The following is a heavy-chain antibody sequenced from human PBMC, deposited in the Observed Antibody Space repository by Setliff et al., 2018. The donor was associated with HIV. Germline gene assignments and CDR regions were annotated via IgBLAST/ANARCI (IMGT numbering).Heavy chain of an antibody. Sequence: SVKVSCKASGGTLSSYAISWVRQAPGQGLEWMGGIIPILGIANYAQKFQGRVTITTDESTSTAYMELSSLRSEDTAVYYCASVGEMVEGAPNWFDPWGQGTLVTVSS. V-gene: IGHV1-69*10. CDR1: GGTLSSYA. D-gene: IGHD3-10*01. CDR3: ASVGEMVEGAPNWFDP. CDR2: IIPILGIA. J-gene: IGHJ5*02.